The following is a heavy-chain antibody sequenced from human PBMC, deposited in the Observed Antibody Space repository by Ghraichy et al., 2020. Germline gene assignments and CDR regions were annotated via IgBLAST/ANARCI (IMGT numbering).Heavy chain of an antibody. CDR2: ISWNSGSI. D-gene: IGHD3-3*01. V-gene: IGHV3-9*01. CDR3: ANLGAYSGTIFGVVSSRHGLYYYMDV. CDR1: GFTFDDYA. Sequence: LSLTCAASGFTFDDYAMHWVRQAPGKGLEWVSGISWNSGSIGYADSVKGRFTISRDNAKNSLYLQMNSLRAEDTALYYCANLGAYSGTIFGVVSSRHGLYYYMDVWGKGTTVTVSS. J-gene: IGHJ6*03.